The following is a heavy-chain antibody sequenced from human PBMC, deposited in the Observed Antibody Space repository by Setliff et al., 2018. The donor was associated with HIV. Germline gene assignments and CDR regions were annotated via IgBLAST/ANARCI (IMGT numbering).Heavy chain of an antibody. J-gene: IGHJ4*02. CDR2: MYYSGNT. CDR3: EVAGQ. CDR1: GGYVSSKSYY. V-gene: IGHV4-39*01. D-gene: IGHD6-19*01. Sequence: SETLSLTCNVSGGYVSSKSYYWAWIRQPPGKGLEWIGTMYYSGNTYYSPSLKSRVTISLDASQTRCSLTLASVTAADTAVYYCEVAGQWGQGTLVTVLL.